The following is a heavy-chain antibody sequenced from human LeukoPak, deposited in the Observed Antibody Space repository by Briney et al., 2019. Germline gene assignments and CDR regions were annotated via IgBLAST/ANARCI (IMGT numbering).Heavy chain of an antibody. Sequence: ASVKVSCKASGYTFTSYDINWVRQATGQGLEWMGWMNPNSGNTGYAQKFQGRVTMTRNTSISTAYMELSSLRSEDTAVYYCAKAGEMATISPFDYWGQGTLVTVSS. CDR1: GYTFTSYD. CDR2: MNPNSGNT. J-gene: IGHJ4*02. D-gene: IGHD5-24*01. V-gene: IGHV1-8*01. CDR3: AKAGEMATISPFDY.